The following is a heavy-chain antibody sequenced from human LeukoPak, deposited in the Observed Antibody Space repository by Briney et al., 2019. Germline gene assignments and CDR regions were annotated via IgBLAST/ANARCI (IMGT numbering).Heavy chain of an antibody. CDR3: ARLECSGRPFYSPGDY. CDR1: GYTFTSYY. D-gene: IGHD2-15*01. CDR2: INPSAGST. V-gene: IGHV1-46*01. Sequence: ASVKVSCKASGYTFTSYYMHWVRQAPGQGLEWMGIINPSAGSTSYAQKFQGRATMTRDTSTGTVYMGLSSLRSEDTAVYYCARLECSGRPFYSPGDYWGQGTLVTVSS. J-gene: IGHJ4*02.